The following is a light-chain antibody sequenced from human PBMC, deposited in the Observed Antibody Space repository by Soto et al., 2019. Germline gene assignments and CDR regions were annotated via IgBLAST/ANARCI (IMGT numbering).Light chain of an antibody. Sequence: DVTISHSLSTLSAYVGGSVTITCRASQTITRWMAWYQQKPGKAPKLLIYDASTLESGVPSRFSGSRSGTEFTLTISSLQPDDFATYYCQQYNSYSWTFGQGAK. V-gene: IGKV1-5*01. CDR2: DAS. CDR3: QQYNSYSWT. CDR1: QTITRW. J-gene: IGKJ1*01.